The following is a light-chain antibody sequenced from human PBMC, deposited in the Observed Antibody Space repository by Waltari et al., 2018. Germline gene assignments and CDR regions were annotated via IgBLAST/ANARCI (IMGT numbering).Light chain of an antibody. CDR1: QAISSW. CDR2: AAS. V-gene: IGKV1-12*01. CDR3: QQFDTFPLT. Sequence: DIQMTPSPSSVSASVGDRVTITCRASQAISSWLAWYQQKPGKAPKLLIYAASSLQSGVPSRFRGSGFGTDFTLTISSLQPEDFATYFCQQFDTFPLTFGHGTRLEIK. J-gene: IGKJ5*01.